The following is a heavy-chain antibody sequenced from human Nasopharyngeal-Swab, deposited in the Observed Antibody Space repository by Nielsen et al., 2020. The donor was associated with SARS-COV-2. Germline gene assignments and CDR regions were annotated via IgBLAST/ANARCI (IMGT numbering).Heavy chain of an antibody. Sequence: SVKVSCKPSGYTFTNYYIHWVRQAPGQGPEWMGRIIPILGIPNYAQKFRGRVTISADRSTTTSYLELSSLRSEDTAIYYCAREGEYGAYDAPDYWGQGTLVTVSS. CDR1: GYTFTNYY. D-gene: IGHD5-12*01. CDR2: IIPILGIP. V-gene: IGHV1-69*04. J-gene: IGHJ4*02. CDR3: AREGEYGAYDAPDY.